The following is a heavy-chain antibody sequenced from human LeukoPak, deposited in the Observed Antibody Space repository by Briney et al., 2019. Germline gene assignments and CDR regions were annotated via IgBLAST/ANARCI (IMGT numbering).Heavy chain of an antibody. D-gene: IGHD5-18*01. J-gene: IGHJ4*02. CDR1: GFTFSSHG. CDR3: AKDLVDTAIDY. CDR2: IRYDGSNK. V-gene: IGHV3-30*02. Sequence: PGGSLRLSCAASGFTFSSHGMHWVRQAPGKGLEWVAFIRYDGSNKYYADSVKGRFTISRDNSKNTLYLQMNSLRAEDTAVYYCAKDLVDTAIDYWGQGTLVTVSS.